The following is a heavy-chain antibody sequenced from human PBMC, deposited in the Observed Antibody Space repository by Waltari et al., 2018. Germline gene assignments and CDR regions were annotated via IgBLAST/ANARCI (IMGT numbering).Heavy chain of an antibody. D-gene: IGHD1-26*01. CDR3: ARLDSRSGSYYFDY. CDR1: GGSISSRNYY. Sequence: QLQLQESGPGLVKPSETLSLTCTVSGGSISSRNYYWGWHRQPPGKGLEWIGNIYYSGSTYYNPSLKSRVTTYIDTSKNQFSLKLSSVTAADTAVYFCARLDSRSGSYYFDYWGQGTLVTVSS. CDR2: IYYSGST. J-gene: IGHJ4*02. V-gene: IGHV4-39*01.